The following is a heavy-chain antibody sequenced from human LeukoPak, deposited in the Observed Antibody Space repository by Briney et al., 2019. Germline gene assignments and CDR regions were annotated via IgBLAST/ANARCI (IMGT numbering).Heavy chain of an antibody. V-gene: IGHV1-2*02. Sequence: ASVKVSCKASGGTFSSYAISWVRQAPGQGLEWMGWINPNSGGTNYAQKFQGRVTMTRDTSITTASMDLSRLRSDDTAVYYCARPLYCSGGSCLNWFDSWGQGTLVTVSS. J-gene: IGHJ5*01. CDR3: ARPLYCSGGSCLNWFDS. CDR1: GGTFSSYA. D-gene: IGHD2-15*01. CDR2: INPNSGGT.